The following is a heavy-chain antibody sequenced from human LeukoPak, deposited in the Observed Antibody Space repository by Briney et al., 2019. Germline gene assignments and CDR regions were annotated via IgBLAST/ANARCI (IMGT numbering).Heavy chain of an antibody. CDR1: GFTFSSYA. D-gene: IGHD5-24*01. CDR3: TTADGYNPFDY. V-gene: IGHV3-15*07. CDR2: IKSKTDGGTT. Sequence: PGGSLRLSCAASGFTFSSYAMNWVRQAPGKGLEWVGRIKSKTDGGTTGYAAPVKGRFTTSRDDSKNTLYLQMNSLKTEDTAVYYCTTADGYNPFDYWGQGTLVTVSS. J-gene: IGHJ4*02.